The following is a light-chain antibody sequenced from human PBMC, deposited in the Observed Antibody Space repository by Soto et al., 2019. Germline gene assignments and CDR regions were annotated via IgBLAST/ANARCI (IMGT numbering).Light chain of an antibody. CDR3: QQYGSSPRLT. CDR1: QSVSSRS. CDR2: GAS. J-gene: IGKJ4*01. Sequence: EIVLTQSPGTLSLSPGERATLSCRASQSVSSRSLAWYQHKPGQAPRLVIYGASSRATGIPDRFSGSGSGTDFTLTISRLEPEDFAVYYCQQYGSSPRLTFGGGTKVEIK. V-gene: IGKV3-20*01.